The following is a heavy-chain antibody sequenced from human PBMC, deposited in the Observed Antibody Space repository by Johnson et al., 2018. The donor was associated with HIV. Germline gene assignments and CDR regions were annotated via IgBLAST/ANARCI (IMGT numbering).Heavy chain of an antibody. CDR3: ARDRGEMVRGGAAFDI. V-gene: IGHV3-30*04. D-gene: IGHD3-10*01. Sequence: QVQLVESGGGVVQPGRSLRLSCAASGFTFSSYAMHWVRQAPGKGLEWVAVISYDGSNKYYADSVKGRFTISRDNSKNTLYLKMNSLRAEDTAVYYCARDRGEMVRGGAAFDIWGQGTMVTVSS. CDR1: GFTFSSYA. J-gene: IGHJ3*02. CDR2: ISYDGSNK.